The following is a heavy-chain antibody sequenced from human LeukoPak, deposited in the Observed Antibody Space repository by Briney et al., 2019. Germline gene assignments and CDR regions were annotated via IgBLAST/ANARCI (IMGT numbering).Heavy chain of an antibody. D-gene: IGHD2-2*02. CDR1: GFSLSTSGVG. V-gene: IGHV2-5*01. J-gene: IGHJ3*02. CDR3: ARGYCSSTSCYTFDI. CDR2: IYWNDDK. Sequence: SGPTLVKPTQTLTLTCTFSGFSLSTSGVGGAWSRHPPEKPLECLHLIYWNDDKRDSPSLKSRLTITKDTSKNQVVLTMTNMDPVDTATYYCARGYCSSTSCYTFDIWGQGTMVTVSS.